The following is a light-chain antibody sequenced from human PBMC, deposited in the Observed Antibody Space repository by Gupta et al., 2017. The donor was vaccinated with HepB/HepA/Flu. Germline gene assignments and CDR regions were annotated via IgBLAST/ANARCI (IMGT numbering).Light chain of an antibody. CDR3: QEYYSKPVT. CDR1: QSVLYSSNNKNY. J-gene: IGKJ2*01. Sequence: DIVMTQSPDSLAVSLGERATINCKSSQSVLYSSNNKNYLAWYQQKPGQPPKLLIYWASTRESGVPDRFSGSGSGTDFTLTISSLQAEDVAVYYCQEYYSKPVTFGQGTXLEIK. V-gene: IGKV4-1*01. CDR2: WAS.